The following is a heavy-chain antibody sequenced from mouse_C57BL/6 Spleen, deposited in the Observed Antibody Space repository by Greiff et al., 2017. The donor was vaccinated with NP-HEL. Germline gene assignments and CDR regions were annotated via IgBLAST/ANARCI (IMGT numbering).Heavy chain of an antibody. Sequence: VQLQQSGAELVKPGASVKMSCKASGYTFTSYWITWVKQRPGQGLEWIGDIYPGSGSTNYNEKFKSKATLTVDTSSSTAYMQLSSLTSEDSAVYYCARDYYDYDGDFDYWGQGTTLTVSS. CDR3: ARDYYDYDGDFDY. J-gene: IGHJ2*01. V-gene: IGHV1-55*01. CDR1: GYTFTSYW. D-gene: IGHD2-4*01. CDR2: IYPGSGST.